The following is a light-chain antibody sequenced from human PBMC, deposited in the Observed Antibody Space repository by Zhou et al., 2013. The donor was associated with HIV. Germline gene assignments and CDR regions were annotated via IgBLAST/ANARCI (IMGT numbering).Light chain of an antibody. CDR2: MHL. V-gene: IGKV3-11*01. CDR1: QSISNY. CDR3: QQRNSWPIT. J-gene: IGKJ5*01. Sequence: EIVLTQSPATLSLSPGERATLSCRASQSISNYLAWYQQETWPRLPGSSSLMHLKGPLPSQPGSVAVGLGQTSLSPISSLEPEDFAVYYCQQRNSWPITFGQGTRLEIK.